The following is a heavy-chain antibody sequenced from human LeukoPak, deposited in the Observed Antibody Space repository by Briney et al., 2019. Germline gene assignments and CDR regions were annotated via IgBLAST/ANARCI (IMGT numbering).Heavy chain of an antibody. CDR1: GGSISSYY. J-gene: IGHJ3*02. D-gene: IGHD3-3*01. CDR2: IYTSGST. CDR3: ARDKDYDFWSGYYTAHAFDI. V-gene: IGHV4-4*07. Sequence: SETLSLTCTVYGGSISSYYWSWIRQPAGKGLEWIGRIYTSGSTNYNPSLKSRVTMSVDTSKNQFSLKLSSVTAADTAVYYCARDKDYDFWSGYYTAHAFDIWGQGTMVTVSS.